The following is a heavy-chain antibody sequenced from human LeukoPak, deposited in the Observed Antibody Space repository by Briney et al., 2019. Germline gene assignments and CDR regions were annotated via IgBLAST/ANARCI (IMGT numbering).Heavy chain of an antibody. Sequence: GGSLRLSCAASGFTFSSYWMHWVRQAPGKGLGWVSRINSDGSSTSYADSVKGRFTISRDNAKNTLYLQMNSLRAEDTAVYYCARQTYYYDSSGYYSVPFDYWGQGTLVTVSS. V-gene: IGHV3-74*01. CDR3: ARQTYYYDSSGYYSVPFDY. CDR1: GFTFSSYW. CDR2: INSDGSST. D-gene: IGHD3-22*01. J-gene: IGHJ4*02.